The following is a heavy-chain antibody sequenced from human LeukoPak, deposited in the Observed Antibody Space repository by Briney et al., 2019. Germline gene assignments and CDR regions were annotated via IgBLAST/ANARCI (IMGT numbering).Heavy chain of an antibody. CDR3: VREGGYGILGY. CDR1: GDSVSSNIAA. CDR2: TYYRSKWYN. D-gene: IGHD5-18*01. Sequence: SQTLSHPRAISGDSVSSNIAAWNWFRQSPSRGLEWLGRTYYRSKWYNDYAVSVKSRITISPDTSKNQFSLQLNSVTPADTAVYYCVREGGYGILGYWGQGTLVTVSS. V-gene: IGHV6-1*01. J-gene: IGHJ4*02.